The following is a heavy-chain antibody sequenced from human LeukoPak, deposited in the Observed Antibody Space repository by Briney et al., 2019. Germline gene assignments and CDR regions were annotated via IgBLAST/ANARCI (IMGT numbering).Heavy chain of an antibody. CDR1: GFTVTGYY. Sequence: ASXKVSCKASGFTVTGYYMHWVRQAPGQGLEWMGWINPNSGATNYAQKFQGRVTMTRDTSISTVYMELSRLRSDDTAVYYCTRGGPEGSGYSYGSHDYWGQGTLVTVSS. D-gene: IGHD5-18*01. CDR3: TRGGPEGSGYSYGSHDY. CDR2: INPNSGAT. V-gene: IGHV1-2*02. J-gene: IGHJ4*02.